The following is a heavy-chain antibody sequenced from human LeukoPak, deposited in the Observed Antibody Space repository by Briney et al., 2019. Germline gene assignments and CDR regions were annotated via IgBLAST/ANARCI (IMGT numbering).Heavy chain of an antibody. J-gene: IGHJ5*02. CDR3: ARGPTVTRGMKPNWFDP. CDR1: GFTFSSYS. V-gene: IGHV3-21*01. D-gene: IGHD4-11*01. Sequence: GGSLRLSCAASGFTFSSYSMTWVRQAPGKGLEWVSSISSSSSYIYYADSVKGRFTISRGNAKNSLYLQMNSLRAEDTAVYYCARGPTVTRGMKPNWFDPWGQGTLVTVSS. CDR2: ISSSSSYI.